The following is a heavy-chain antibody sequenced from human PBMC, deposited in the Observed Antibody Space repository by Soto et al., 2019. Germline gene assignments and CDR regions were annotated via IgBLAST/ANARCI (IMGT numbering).Heavy chain of an antibody. J-gene: IGHJ5*02. Sequence: ASVKVSCKASGGTFSSYAISWVRQAPGQGLEWMGGIIPIFGTANYAQKFQGRVTITADESTSTAYMEPSSLRSEDTAVYYCAAGVVISLSVFPNWFDPWGQGTLVTVSS. CDR2: IIPIFGTA. D-gene: IGHD3-3*01. CDR3: AAGVVISLSVFPNWFDP. V-gene: IGHV1-69*13. CDR1: GGTFSSYA.